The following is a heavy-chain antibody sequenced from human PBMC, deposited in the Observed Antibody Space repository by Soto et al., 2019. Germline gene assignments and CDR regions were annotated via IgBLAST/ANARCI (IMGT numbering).Heavy chain of an antibody. J-gene: IGHJ4*02. V-gene: IGHV3-53*01. CDR2: IYSGGST. CDR3: ARVSLGYYDSSGYYYFDY. Sequence: PGGSLRLSCAASGFTVSSNYMSWVRQAPGKGLEWVSVIYSGGSTYYADSVKGRFTISRDNSKNTLYLQMNSLRAEDTAVYYCARVSLGYYDSSGYYYFDYWGQGTLVTGS. CDR1: GFTVSSNY. D-gene: IGHD3-22*01.